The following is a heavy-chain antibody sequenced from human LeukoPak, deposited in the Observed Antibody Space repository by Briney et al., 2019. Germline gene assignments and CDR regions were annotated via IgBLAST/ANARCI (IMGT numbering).Heavy chain of an antibody. V-gene: IGHV1-24*01. J-gene: IGHJ4*02. CDR2: FDPEDGET. Sequence: ASVKLSCKVSGYTLTELSMHWVRQAPGKGLEWMGGFDPEDGETIYAQKFQGRVTMTEDTSTDTAYMELSSLRSEDTAVYYCAHGKGRWLHLIYWGQGTLVTVSS. CDR1: GYTLTELS. D-gene: IGHD5-24*01. CDR3: AHGKGRWLHLIY.